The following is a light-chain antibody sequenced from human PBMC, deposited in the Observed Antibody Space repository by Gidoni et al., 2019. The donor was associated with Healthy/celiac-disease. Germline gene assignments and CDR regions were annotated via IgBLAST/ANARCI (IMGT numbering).Light chain of an antibody. CDR1: SNNVGNQG. CDR3: SAWDSSLSVWV. V-gene: IGLV10-54*01. J-gene: IGLJ3*02. Sequence: GLTQPPSVSKGLRQTATLTCTGNSNNVGNQGAAWLQQHQGHPPNLLSYRNNNRPSGISERLSASRSGNTASLTITGLQPEDEADYYCSAWDSSLSVWVFGGGTKLTVL. CDR2: RNN.